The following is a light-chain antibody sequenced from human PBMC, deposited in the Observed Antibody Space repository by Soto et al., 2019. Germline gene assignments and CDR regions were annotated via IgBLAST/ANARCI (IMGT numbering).Light chain of an antibody. CDR3: QQYNNWPRT. V-gene: IGKV3-15*01. Sequence: EVVLSQSPDTLSLSPGERATLSCRASQTVSSNLAWYQQKPGQAPRLLIYGASTRATGFPARFSGSGSGTEFTLTISSLQSEDFAVYYCQQYNNWPRTFGQGTMVAIK. CDR2: GAS. J-gene: IGKJ1*01. CDR1: QTVSSN.